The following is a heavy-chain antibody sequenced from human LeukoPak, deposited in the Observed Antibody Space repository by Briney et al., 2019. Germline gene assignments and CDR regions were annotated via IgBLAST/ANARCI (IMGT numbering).Heavy chain of an antibody. CDR2: ISAYNGNT. V-gene: IGHV1-18*01. CDR3: ARDFPNTMIVENDAFDI. Sequence: GASVKVSCKASGYTFTSYGIGWVRQAPGQGLEWMGWISAYNGNTNYAQKLQGRVTMTTDTSTSTAYMELRSLRSDDTAVYYCARDFPNTMIVENDAFDIWGQGTMVTVSS. D-gene: IGHD3-22*01. CDR1: GYTFTSYG. J-gene: IGHJ3*02.